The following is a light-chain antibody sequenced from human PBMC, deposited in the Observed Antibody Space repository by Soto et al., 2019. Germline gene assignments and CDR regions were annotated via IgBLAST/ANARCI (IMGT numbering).Light chain of an antibody. CDR3: QSFDSGLSAVV. J-gene: IGLJ2*01. V-gene: IGLV1-40*01. CDR2: TDN. Sequence: QYVLTQPPSVSGAPGQRVTISCTGSSSNIGGDNYVHWYQQLPGTAPKLLIDTDNIRPSGVPHRFSGSKSGNSASLAITGLQAEDEADYFCQSFDSGLSAVVFGGGTKVTVL. CDR1: SSNIGGDNY.